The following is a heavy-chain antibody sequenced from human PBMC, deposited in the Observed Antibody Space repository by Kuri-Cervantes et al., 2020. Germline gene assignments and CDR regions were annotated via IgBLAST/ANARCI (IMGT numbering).Heavy chain of an antibody. D-gene: IGHD6-19*01. V-gene: IGHV4-59*12. J-gene: IGHJ2*01. CDR2: IYYSGST. CDR3: AREGSGWRPRYFDL. Sequence: SETLSLTCTVSGGSISSYYWSRIRQPPGKGLEWIGYIYYSGSTNYNPSLKSRVTISVDTSKNQFSLKLSSVTAADTAVYYCAREGSGWRPRYFDLWGRGTLVTVSS. CDR1: GGSISSYY.